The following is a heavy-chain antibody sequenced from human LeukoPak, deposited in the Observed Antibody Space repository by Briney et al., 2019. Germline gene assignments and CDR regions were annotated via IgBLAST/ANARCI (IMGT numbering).Heavy chain of an antibody. V-gene: IGHV1-2*02. CDR3: ARGSHITMIAGGMSAFDI. CDR1: GYTFTGYY. J-gene: IGHJ3*02. CDR2: INPNSGGT. Sequence: GASVKVSCKASGYTFTGYYMHWVRQAPGQGLEWMGWINPNSGGTNYAQKFQGRVTMTRDTSISTAYMELSRLRSDDTAVYYCARGSHITMIAGGMSAFDIWGQGTMVTVSS. D-gene: IGHD3-22*01.